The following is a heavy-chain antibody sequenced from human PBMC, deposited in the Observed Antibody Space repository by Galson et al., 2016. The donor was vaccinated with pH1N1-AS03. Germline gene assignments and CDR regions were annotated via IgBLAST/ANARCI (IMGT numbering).Heavy chain of an antibody. CDR1: GFSLSDYY. V-gene: IGHV3-11*03. J-gene: IGHJ6*02. Sequence: SLRLSCAASGFSLSDYYMTWIRQAPGKGLEWVAYISFTSDYRHYADSVKGRFTISRDNAKDSLYLQMDSLRVEDTVVYYCARARGGEDAWSQDVWGQGTTVTVSS. CDR2: ISFTSDYR. D-gene: IGHD2-21*01. CDR3: ARARGGEDAWSQDV.